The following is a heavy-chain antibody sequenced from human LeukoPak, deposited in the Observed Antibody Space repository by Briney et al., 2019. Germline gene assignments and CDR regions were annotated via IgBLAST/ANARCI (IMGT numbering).Heavy chain of an antibody. J-gene: IGHJ3*02. CDR2: IYSGGST. D-gene: IGHD6-13*01. Sequence: PGGSLRLSCAVSGFTVSSNYMSWVRQAPGRVLEWVSLIYSGGSTYYADSVKGRFTISRDNSKNTLYLQMNSLRAEDTAVYYCARDSHSWLGRNDAFDIWGQGTMVTVSS. CDR1: GFTVSSNY. V-gene: IGHV3-66*01. CDR3: ARDSHSWLGRNDAFDI.